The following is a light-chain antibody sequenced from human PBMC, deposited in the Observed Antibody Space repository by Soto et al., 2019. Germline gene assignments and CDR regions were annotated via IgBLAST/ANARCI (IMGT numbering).Light chain of an antibody. Sequence: DIQITQSPSTLSGSVGDRVTITCRASQTISSWLAWYQQKPGKAPKLLIYKASTLKSGVPSRFSGSGSGIEFTLTISSLQPDDFATYYCQEYNSYSRTFGQGTKVDI. CDR2: KAS. J-gene: IGKJ1*01. V-gene: IGKV1-5*03. CDR1: QTISSW. CDR3: QEYNSYSRT.